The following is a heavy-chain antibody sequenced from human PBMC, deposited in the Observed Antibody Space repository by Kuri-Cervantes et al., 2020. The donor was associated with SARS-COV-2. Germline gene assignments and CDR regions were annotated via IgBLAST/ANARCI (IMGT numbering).Heavy chain of an antibody. D-gene: IGHD6-6*01. CDR2: IYYSGST. J-gene: IGHJ3*02. Sequence: ESLKISCTVSGGSISSSSYYWGWIRQPPGKGLEWIGSIYYSGSTYYNPSLKSRVTISVDTSKNQFPLKLSSVTAADTAVYYCATPARPGAFDAFDIWGQGTMVTVSS. CDR1: GGSISSSSYY. V-gene: IGHV4-39*01. CDR3: ATPARPGAFDAFDI.